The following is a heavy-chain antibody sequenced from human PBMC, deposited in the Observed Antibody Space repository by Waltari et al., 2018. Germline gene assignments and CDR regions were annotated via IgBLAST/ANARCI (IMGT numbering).Heavy chain of an antibody. V-gene: IGHV4-31*03. Sequence: QVQLQESGPGLVKPSQTLSLTCTVSGGSISSGGYYLSWLRQHPGKGLEWIWYIYYSGSTYYNPSLKSRVTISVDTSKNQFSLKLSSVTAADTAVYYCASLSSSWSPIDYWGQGTLVTVSS. J-gene: IGHJ4*02. CDR3: ASLSSSWSPIDY. D-gene: IGHD6-13*01. CDR2: IYYSGST. CDR1: GGSISSGGYY.